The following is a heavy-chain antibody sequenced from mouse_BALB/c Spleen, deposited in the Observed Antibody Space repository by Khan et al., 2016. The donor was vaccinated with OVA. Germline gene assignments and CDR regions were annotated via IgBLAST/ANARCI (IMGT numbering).Heavy chain of an antibody. V-gene: IGHV9-3-1*01. J-gene: IGHJ4*01. CDR2: INTYTGEP. CDR1: GYTFTNDG. CDR3: ARPPYFSYVLVY. Sequence: QIQLVQSGPELKKPGETVKISCKASGYTFTNDGMNWVKQAPGKGLKWMGWINTYTGEPTSADDFKGRFAFSLETSASTAYLQINNLKNEDTATYFGARPPYFSYVLVYWGQGTSVTVSS. D-gene: IGHD2-10*01.